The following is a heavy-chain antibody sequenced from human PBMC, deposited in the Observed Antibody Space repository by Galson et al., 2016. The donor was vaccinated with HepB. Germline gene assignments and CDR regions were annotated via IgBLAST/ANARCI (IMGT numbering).Heavy chain of an antibody. CDR2: IYYSGST. D-gene: IGHD2-2*02. J-gene: IGHJ6*02. Sequence: LSLTCTVSGGPISSGGYFWSWIRQHPGKGLEWIGYIYYSGSTYYNPSPESRVTISVDTSKNQFSLKLSSVTAADTAVYYCAGADVVVPATIRLGYYYGMDFWGQGTTVTVSS. CDR3: AGADVVVPATIRLGYYYGMDF. CDR1: GGPISSGGYF. V-gene: IGHV4-31*03.